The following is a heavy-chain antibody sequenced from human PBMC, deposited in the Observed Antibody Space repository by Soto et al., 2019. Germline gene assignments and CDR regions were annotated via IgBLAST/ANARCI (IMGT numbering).Heavy chain of an antibody. V-gene: IGHV3-53*04. CDR2: IYSGGSK. J-gene: IGHJ4*02. CDR1: GFTFSSNY. Sequence: EVQLVESGGGLVQPGGSLRLSCAASGFTFSSNYMSWVRQAPGKGLEWVSVIYSGGSKYYEDSVKRRFTISSHNSKNTLYLQMNSLRAEDTAVYYCARDKGYYFDYWGQGTLVTVSS. CDR3: ARDKGYYFDY.